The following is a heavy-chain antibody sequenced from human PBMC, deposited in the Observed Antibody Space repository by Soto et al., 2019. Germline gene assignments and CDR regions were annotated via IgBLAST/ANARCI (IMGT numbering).Heavy chain of an antibody. D-gene: IGHD2-15*01. CDR3: TRVFIVMVAAAFAPDHFDY. J-gene: IGHJ4*02. CDR2: VYYSGST. V-gene: IGHV4-39*01. CDR1: GGSISSSNYY. Sequence: SETLSLTCTVSGGSISSSNYYWGWIRQPPGKGLEWIGNVYYSGSTYYNPSLKSRVSISVDTSKNQFSLKLTSVTATDTAVYYCTRVFIVMVAAAFAPDHFDYWGLGTLVTVSS.